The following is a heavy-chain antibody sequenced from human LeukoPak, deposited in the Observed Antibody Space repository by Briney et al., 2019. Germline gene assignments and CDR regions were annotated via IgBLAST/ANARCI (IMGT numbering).Heavy chain of an antibody. CDR1: GFTFSSYF. CDR2: IKKDGSEK. CDR3: ARAPGGYYYYYMDV. D-gene: IGHD3-10*01. J-gene: IGHJ6*03. Sequence: GGSLRLSCAASGFTFSSYFMSWVRQAPGKGLEWVANIKKDGSEKYYVDSVKGRFTISRDNAKKSLYLQMNSLRAEDTAVYFCARAPGGYYYYYMDVWGKGTTVTISS. V-gene: IGHV3-7*01.